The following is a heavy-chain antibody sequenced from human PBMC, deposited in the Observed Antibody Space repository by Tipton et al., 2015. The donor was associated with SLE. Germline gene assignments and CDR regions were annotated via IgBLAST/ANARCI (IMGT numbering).Heavy chain of an antibody. CDR3: ARGYCTGGGCQLMYFDL. CDR2: IYYSGIT. CDR1: GDSISRNSYY. D-gene: IGHD2-8*02. Sequence: TLSLTCTVSGDSISRNSYYWSWIRQPPGKGLEWIGYIYYSGITNYNPSLKSRVTISVDTSNNQFSLKLTSVTAADTAVYYCARGYCTGGGCQLMYFDLWGRGTLVTVSS. J-gene: IGHJ2*01. V-gene: IGHV4-61*01.